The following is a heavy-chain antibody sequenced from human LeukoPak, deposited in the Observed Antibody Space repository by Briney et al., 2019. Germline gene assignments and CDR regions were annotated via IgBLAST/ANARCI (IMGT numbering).Heavy chain of an antibody. D-gene: IGHD4-17*01. J-gene: IGHJ4*02. Sequence: GGSLRLSCAASGFTFSSYGMHWVRQAPGKGLEWVAVIWYDGSNKYYADSVKGRFTISRDNSKNTLYLQMNSLRAEDTAVYYCAREYGDRGGRYFDYWGQGTLVTVSS. CDR1: GFTFSSYG. V-gene: IGHV3-33*01. CDR3: AREYGDRGGRYFDY. CDR2: IWYDGSNK.